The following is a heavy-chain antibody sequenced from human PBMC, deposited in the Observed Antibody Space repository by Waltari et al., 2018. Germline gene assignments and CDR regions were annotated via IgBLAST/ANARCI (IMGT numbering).Heavy chain of an antibody. V-gene: IGHV4-34*01. D-gene: IGHD6-6*01. CDR2: INHSGST. Sequence: QVQLQQWGAGLLTPSETLSLTCAVYGWSFSGSYWSWIRPPPGKGLEWIGEINHSGSTNYNPSLKSRVTISVETSKNQFSLKLSSVTAADTAVYYCARRANLAARPDDAFDIWGQGTMVTVSS. CDR3: ARRANLAARPDDAFDI. J-gene: IGHJ3*02. CDR1: GWSFSGSY.